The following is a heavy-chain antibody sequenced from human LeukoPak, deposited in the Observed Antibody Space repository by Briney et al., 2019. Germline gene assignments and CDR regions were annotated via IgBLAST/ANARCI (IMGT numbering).Heavy chain of an antibody. CDR1: GFTFSGSA. CDR2: IRSKANSYAT. J-gene: IGHJ4*02. CDR3: TTIIAAAGSGGDDY. V-gene: IGHV3-73*01. Sequence: GGSLRLSCAASGFTFSGSAMHWVRQASGKGLEWVGRIRSKANSYATAYAASVKGRFTISRDDSKNTAYLQMNSLKTEDTVVYYCTTIIAAAGSGGDDYWGQGTLVTVSS. D-gene: IGHD6-13*01.